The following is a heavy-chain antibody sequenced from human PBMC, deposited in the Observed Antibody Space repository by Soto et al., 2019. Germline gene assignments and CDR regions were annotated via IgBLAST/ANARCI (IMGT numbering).Heavy chain of an antibody. D-gene: IGHD3-10*01. CDR3: ARGLMLWFGELTRRGGYYYYLDV. V-gene: IGHV4-34*01. J-gene: IGHJ6*03. Sequence: QVQLQQWGAGLLKPSETLSLTCAVYGGSCSGYQWSWIRQTPGKGLEWIGEINDSGNTNYNPSLKSRVTIFLGKRKQHISLKLSSVTAADTTVYYCARGLMLWFGELTRRGGYYYYLDVWGKGNTVIVSS. CDR2: INDSGNT. CDR1: GGSCSGYQ.